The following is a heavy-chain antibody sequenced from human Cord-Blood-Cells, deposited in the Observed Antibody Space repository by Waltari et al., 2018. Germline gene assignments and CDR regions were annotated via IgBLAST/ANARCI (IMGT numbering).Heavy chain of an antibody. V-gene: IGHV1-2*02. CDR3: ARAAGYSGYDYYFDY. D-gene: IGHD5-12*01. CDR2: INPNSGGT. Sequence: QVQLVQSGAEVKKPGASVKVSCTASGHTSTGYYTHWVRQAPGQGLEWMGWINPNSGGTNYAQKFQGRVTMTRDTSISTAYMELSRLRSDDTAVYYCARAAGYSGYDYYFDYWGQGTLVTVSS. J-gene: IGHJ4*02. CDR1: GHTSTGYY.